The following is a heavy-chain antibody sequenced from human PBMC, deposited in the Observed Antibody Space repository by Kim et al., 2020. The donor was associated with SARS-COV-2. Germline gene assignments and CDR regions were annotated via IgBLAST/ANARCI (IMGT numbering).Heavy chain of an antibody. CDR3: ARGTRQWLVRGPYYYYMDV. J-gene: IGHJ6*03. Sequence: SETLSLTCAVYGGSFSGYYWSRIRQPPGKGLEWIGEINHSGSTNYNPSLKSPVTISVDTSKNQFSLKLSSVTAADTAVYYCARGTRQWLVRGPYYYYMDVWGKGTTVTVSS. CDR2: INHSGST. CDR1: GGSFSGYY. V-gene: IGHV4-34*01. D-gene: IGHD6-19*01.